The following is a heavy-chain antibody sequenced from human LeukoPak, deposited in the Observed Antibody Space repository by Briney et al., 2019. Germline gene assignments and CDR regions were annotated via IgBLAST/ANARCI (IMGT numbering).Heavy chain of an antibody. D-gene: IGHD4-17*01. J-gene: IGHJ4*02. CDR1: GVSISSGENY. CDR3: ARDPSDYGAFDS. CDR2: ILYSGDT. V-gene: IGHV4-30-4*01. Sequence: SQSLSLTCTVSGVSISSGENYWTWLRQPPGQGLEWVGYILYSGDTYYNPSLKSRLTISLDMSKNQFSLKLKSVIPADTAVYYCARDPSDYGAFDSWGQGTLVTVSS.